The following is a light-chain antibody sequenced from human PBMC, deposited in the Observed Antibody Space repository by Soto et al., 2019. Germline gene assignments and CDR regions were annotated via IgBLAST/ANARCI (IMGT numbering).Light chain of an antibody. J-gene: IGLJ2*01. CDR1: SSNIGNNY. CDR2: DNN. Sequence: QSVLTQPPSVSAAPGQKVTISCSGSSSNIGNNYVSCYQQFRGTAPKLLIYDNNDRPSGITDRFSASKSGTSATLGITGLQTGDEADYYCGTWDSSRSAHVFGGGTKLTVL. CDR3: GTWDSSRSAHV. V-gene: IGLV1-51*01.